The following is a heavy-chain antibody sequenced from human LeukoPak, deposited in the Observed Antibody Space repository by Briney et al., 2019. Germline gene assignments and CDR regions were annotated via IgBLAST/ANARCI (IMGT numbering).Heavy chain of an antibody. V-gene: IGHV3-23*01. Sequence: GGSLRLSCTASGFTFSSYAMNWVRQAPGKGLEWVSGIGAGGTFTYYADSVKGRFTISRDNSRNTLYLQMNSLRADDTAVYYCAKDLGYTTYGYYFDYWGQGTLVTVSS. D-gene: IGHD4-11*01. CDR2: IGAGGTFT. CDR3: AKDLGYTTYGYYFDY. J-gene: IGHJ4*02. CDR1: GFTFSSYA.